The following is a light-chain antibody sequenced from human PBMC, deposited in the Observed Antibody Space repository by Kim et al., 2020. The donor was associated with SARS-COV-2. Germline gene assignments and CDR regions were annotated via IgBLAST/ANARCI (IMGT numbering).Light chain of an antibody. V-gene: IGLV3-9*01. CDR1: NIGRKN. CDR2: RDS. J-gene: IGLJ1*01. Sequence: SYELTQPLSVSVALGQTAKITCGGDNIGRKNVHWYQQRPGQAPVLVIYRDSRRPSGIPERFSGSNSGNTATLTINGAQAGDEGDYFCQVWDNYIEIFGSG. CDR3: QVWDNYIEI.